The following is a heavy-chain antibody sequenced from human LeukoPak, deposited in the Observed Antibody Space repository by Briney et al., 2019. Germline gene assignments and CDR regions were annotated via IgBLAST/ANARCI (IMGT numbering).Heavy chain of an antibody. CDR1: GGFISSHY. J-gene: IGHJ4*02. V-gene: IGHV4-59*11. D-gene: IGHD5-12*01. CDR2: IYYSGST. CDR3: ARAGNSGYDPFDY. Sequence: SETLSLTCTVSGGFISSHYWSWIRQPPGKGLEWIGYIYYSGSTNYNPSLKSRVTISVDTSKNQFSLKLSYVTAADTAVYYCARAGNSGYDPFDYWGQGTLVTVSS.